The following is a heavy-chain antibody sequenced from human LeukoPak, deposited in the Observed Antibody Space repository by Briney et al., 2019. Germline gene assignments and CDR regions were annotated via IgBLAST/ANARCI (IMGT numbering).Heavy chain of an antibody. J-gene: IGHJ4*02. CDR3: AKEIYSINC. V-gene: IGHV3-23*01. D-gene: IGHD3-3*02. Sequence: GSLRLSCAASGFTFSSYAMSWVRQAPGKGLEWVSAIVGSGGSTYYADSVKGRFTISRDNSKNTLFLQMNFLRAEDTALYYCAKEIYSINCWGRGALVTVSS. CDR1: GFTFSSYA. CDR2: IVGSGGST.